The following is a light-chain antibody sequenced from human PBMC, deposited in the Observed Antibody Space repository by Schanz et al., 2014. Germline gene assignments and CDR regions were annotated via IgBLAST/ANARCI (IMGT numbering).Light chain of an antibody. CDR3: QQFNSYSWT. CDR1: QTISNS. CDR2: DAS. V-gene: IGKV1-5*01. Sequence: DIQMTQSPSSLSASVGDRVTITCRASQTISNSLNWYQQKPGKAPKLLIYDASSLESGVPSRFSGSGSGTEFTLTITSLQPDDFATYYCQQFNSYSWTFGQGTKVEIK. J-gene: IGKJ1*01.